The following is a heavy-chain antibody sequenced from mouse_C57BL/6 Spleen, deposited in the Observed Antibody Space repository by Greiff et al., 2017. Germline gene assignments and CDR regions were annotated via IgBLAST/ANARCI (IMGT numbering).Heavy chain of an antibody. J-gene: IGHJ2*01. CDR2: IYPRSGNT. CDR3: ASAVTTVVSTNFDY. CDR1: GYTFTSYG. Sequence: QVQLQQSGAELARPGASVKLSCKASGYTFTSYGISWVKQRTGQGLEWIGEIYPRSGNTYYNEKFKGKATLTVDKSSSTAYMELHSLTSEESAVYFCASAVTTVVSTNFDYWGQGTTLTVSS. D-gene: IGHD1-1*01. V-gene: IGHV1-81*01.